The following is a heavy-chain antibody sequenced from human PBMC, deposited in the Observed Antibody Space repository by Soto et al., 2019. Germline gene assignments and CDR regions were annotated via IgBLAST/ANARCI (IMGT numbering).Heavy chain of an antibody. Sequence: QVQLVESGGGVVQPGRSLRLSCAASGFSFNTYDIHWVRQAPGKGLEWVTGISYDGSNSYYADSVKGRFTISRDSSKKMLNLQMTSLGAEETVGYYCAKCSVAGLSWYLGLWGAGTLVMASS. J-gene: IGHJ2*01. CDR1: GFSFNTYD. D-gene: IGHD6-19*01. CDR3: AKCSVAGLSWYLGL. V-gene: IGHV3-30*18. CDR2: ISYDGSNS.